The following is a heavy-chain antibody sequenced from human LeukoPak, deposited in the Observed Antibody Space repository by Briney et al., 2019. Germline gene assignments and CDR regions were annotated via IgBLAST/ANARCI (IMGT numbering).Heavy chain of an antibody. CDR1: GVTFSSYW. CDR3: AKDTIPYPYYFMEV. Sequence: PGGPPRLSCAASGVTFSSYWMSWVRQAPGKGLEWVGNIKQDGSEKYYVDSVKGRFTISRDNSKSTLFLQMNSLRAEDAAMYYCAKDTIPYPYYFMEVWGKGTTVTVSS. V-gene: IGHV3-7*03. D-gene: IGHD3-10*01. CDR2: IKQDGSEK. J-gene: IGHJ6*03.